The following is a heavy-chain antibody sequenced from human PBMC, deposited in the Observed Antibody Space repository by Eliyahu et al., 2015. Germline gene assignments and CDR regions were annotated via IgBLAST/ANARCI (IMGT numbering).Heavy chain of an antibody. Sequence: EVQLVESGGGLVQPGRSXRLSXXASGXXXXDYAMPGVRQAPGKGLEWVSGIGWNGGSRGYADSVKGRFTISRDNAKNSLYLQVNSLRPEDTALYYCVKDIESNYYDSSGYLNYFDYWGQGTLVTVSS. CDR1: GXXXXDYA. D-gene: IGHD3-22*01. V-gene: IGHV3-9*01. J-gene: IGHJ4*02. CDR2: IGWNGGSR. CDR3: VKDIESNYYDSSGYLNYFDY.